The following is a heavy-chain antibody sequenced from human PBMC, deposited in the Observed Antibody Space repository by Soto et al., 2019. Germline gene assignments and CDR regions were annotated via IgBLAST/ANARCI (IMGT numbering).Heavy chain of an antibody. CDR3: ARLNYYYYYMDV. Sequence: SGPTLVNPPQTLTLTCTFSGFSLSTSGMCVSWIRQPPGKALEWLARVDWDDDQYYSTSLKTRLTISKDTSKNQVVLSMTNMDPVDTATYYCARLNYYYYYMDVWGKGSTVTVSS. J-gene: IGHJ6*03. V-gene: IGHV2-70*11. CDR2: VDWDDDQ. CDR1: GFSLSTSGMC.